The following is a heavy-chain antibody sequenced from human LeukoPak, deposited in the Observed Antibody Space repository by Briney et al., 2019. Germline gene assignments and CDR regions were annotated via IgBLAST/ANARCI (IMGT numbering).Heavy chain of an antibody. Sequence: GGSLRLSCAASGFTFSSYSMNWVRQAPGKGLEWVSYISSSSSTIYYADSVKGRFTISRDNAKNSQYLQMNSLRAEDTAVYYCARGHVLRFLEWPYMDVWGKGTTVTVSS. J-gene: IGHJ6*03. CDR3: ARGHVLRFLEWPYMDV. D-gene: IGHD3-3*01. CDR2: ISSSSSTI. V-gene: IGHV3-48*04. CDR1: GFTFSSYS.